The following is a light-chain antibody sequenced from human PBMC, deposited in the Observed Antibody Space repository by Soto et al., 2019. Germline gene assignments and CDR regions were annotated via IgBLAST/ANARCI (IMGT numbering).Light chain of an antibody. V-gene: IGKV4-1*01. Sequence: DIVMTQSPDSLAVSLGERATINCKSSQSVLYSPNNKNYLAWYQQKPGQPPKLLVYWASTRESGVPDRFSGSGSGSDLPLHFSSLQDEDVAVYYCQHYHSPPQTFGQGTKVEIK. CDR3: QHYHSPPQT. CDR2: WAS. J-gene: IGKJ1*01. CDR1: QSVLYSPNNKNY.